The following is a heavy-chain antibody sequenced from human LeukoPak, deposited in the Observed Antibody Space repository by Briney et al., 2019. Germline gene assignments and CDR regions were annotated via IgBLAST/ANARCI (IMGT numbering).Heavy chain of an antibody. D-gene: IGHD2-2*01. CDR1: GYTFTSYG. Sequence: AASVKVSCKASGYTFTSYGISWVRQAPGQGLEWMGWISAYNGNTNYAQKLQGRVTMTTDTSTSTAYMELRSLRSDDTAVYYCAREFTGRGYCSSTSCYEEGYYYYYMDVWGKGTTVTVSS. J-gene: IGHJ6*03. CDR3: AREFTGRGYCSSTSCYEEGYYYYYMDV. V-gene: IGHV1-18*01. CDR2: ISAYNGNT.